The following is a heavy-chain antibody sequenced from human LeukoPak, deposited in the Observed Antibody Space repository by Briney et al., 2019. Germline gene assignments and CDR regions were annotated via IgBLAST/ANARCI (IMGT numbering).Heavy chain of an antibody. CDR2: ISGSDGST. CDR3: AKDGSSSSTYYFYFDY. D-gene: IGHD3-22*01. V-gene: IGHV3-23*01. J-gene: IGHJ4*02. Sequence: SGGSLRLSCAASGFTFSSYAMSWVRQAPGKGLEWVSVISGSDGSTYYADSVKGRFAISRDNSKNTLYLQMNSLRAEDTAVYYCAKDGSSSSTYYFYFDYWGQGTLVTVSS. CDR1: GFTFSSYA.